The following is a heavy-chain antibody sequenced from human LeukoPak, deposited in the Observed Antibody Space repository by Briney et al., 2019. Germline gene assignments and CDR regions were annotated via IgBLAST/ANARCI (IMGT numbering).Heavy chain of an antibody. J-gene: IGHJ6*02. CDR3: ARDLVVVPAAKYYYYYGMDV. Sequence: ASVKVSCKASGYTFTSYAISWVRQAPGQGLEWMGGIIPIFGTANYAQKFQGRVTITADESTSTAYMELSSLRSEDTAVYYCARDLVVVPAAKYYYYYGMDVWGQGTTVTVSS. D-gene: IGHD2-2*01. CDR2: IIPIFGTA. CDR1: GYTFTSYA. V-gene: IGHV1-69*13.